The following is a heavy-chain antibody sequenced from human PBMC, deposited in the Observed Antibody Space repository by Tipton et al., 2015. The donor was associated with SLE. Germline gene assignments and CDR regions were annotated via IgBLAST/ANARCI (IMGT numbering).Heavy chain of an antibody. D-gene: IGHD6-19*01. CDR1: GGSFSGYY. V-gene: IGHV4-34*01. J-gene: IGHJ3*02. CDR3: ASCIAVADAFDI. Sequence: LRLSCAVYGGSFSGYYWSWIRQPPGKGLEWIGEINHSGSTNYNPSLKSRVTMSVDTSKNQFSLKLSSVTAADTAVYYCASCIAVADAFDIWGQGTMVTVSS. CDR2: INHSGST.